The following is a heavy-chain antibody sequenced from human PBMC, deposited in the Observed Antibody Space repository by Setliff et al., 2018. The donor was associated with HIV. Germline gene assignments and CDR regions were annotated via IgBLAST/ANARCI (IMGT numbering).Heavy chain of an antibody. CDR2: FDPEDGEK. J-gene: IGHJ4*02. Sequence: GASVKVSCKVSGYTLAEISMHWVRQAPGKGLEWMGGFDPEDGEKVYAQRFQGTVTMTEDTSTDTAYMELTSLTSEDTAVYYCATITFYYDSSGSHNKKSYFFDYWGQGTLVTV. CDR1: GYTLAEIS. V-gene: IGHV1-24*01. CDR3: ATITFYYDSSGSHNKKSYFFDY. D-gene: IGHD3-22*01.